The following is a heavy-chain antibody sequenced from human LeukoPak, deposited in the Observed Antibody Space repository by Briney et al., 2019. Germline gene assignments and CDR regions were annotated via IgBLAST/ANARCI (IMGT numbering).Heavy chain of an antibody. D-gene: IGHD2-15*01. CDR2: INHSGNT. CDR3: AGRPPWWQDLGSVFDI. J-gene: IGHJ3*02. V-gene: IGHV4-34*01. CDR1: GGSFSGYY. Sequence: SETLSLTCAVYGGSFSGYYWSWIRQPPGKGLEWIGEINHSGNTNYNPSLKSRVTISVDTSKDQFSLKLTSVTAADTAMYYCAGRPPWWQDLGSVFDIWGQGTMVAVSS.